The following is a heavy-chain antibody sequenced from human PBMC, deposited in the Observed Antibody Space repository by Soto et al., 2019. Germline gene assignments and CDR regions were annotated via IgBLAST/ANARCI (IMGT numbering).Heavy chain of an antibody. CDR3: AADVGASARTFDY. CDR2: IIPIFGTA. D-gene: IGHD1-26*01. V-gene: IGHV1-69*01. CDR1: GGTFSTYA. J-gene: IGHJ4*02. Sequence: QVQLVQSGAEVKKPGSSVKVSCKASGGTFSTYAISWVRQAPGQGLEWMGGIIPIFGTANYAQKFQGRVTITADESTCTACMELSSLVSEDTAVDYCAADVGASARTFDYWGQGTLVTVSS.